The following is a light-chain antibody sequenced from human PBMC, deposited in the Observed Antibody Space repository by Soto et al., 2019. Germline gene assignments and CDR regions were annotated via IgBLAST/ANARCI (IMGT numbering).Light chain of an antibody. CDR3: QHRNNWLGI. Sequence: EIVLTQSPATLSLSPGERATLSCRASQSVGSFLAWYQQKSGQAPRLLIYDASNRAPGIPARFSGSGSGTDFTLTNSSLEPEDFAVYYCQHRNNWLGIFGPGTKVDIK. J-gene: IGKJ3*01. CDR1: QSVGSF. CDR2: DAS. V-gene: IGKV3-11*01.